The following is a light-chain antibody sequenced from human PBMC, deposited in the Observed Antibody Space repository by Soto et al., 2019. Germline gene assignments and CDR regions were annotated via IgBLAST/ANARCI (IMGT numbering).Light chain of an antibody. CDR2: GAS. V-gene: IGKV3D-15*01. J-gene: IGKJ1*01. CDR3: PQYNNWPQT. Sequence: EIVITQSPATLSVSPGERATLSCRASQSVSSNLAWYGLTPGQAPRVLIYGASTRATGIPARFSGSGAGAEFTRTISSLQSEDFQVDFCPQYNNWPQTFGQGTKVDIK. CDR1: QSVSSN.